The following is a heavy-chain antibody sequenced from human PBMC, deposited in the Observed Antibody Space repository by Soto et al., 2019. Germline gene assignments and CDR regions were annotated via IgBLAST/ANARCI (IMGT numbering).Heavy chain of an antibody. CDR3: ARDLGGPDY. D-gene: IGHD3-16*01. J-gene: IGHJ4*02. CDR1: GFSLSPYW. CDR2: LSSDGFGA. V-gene: IGHV3-74*03. Sequence: GGSLRLSXAASGFSLSPYWMHWVRQVPGRGLEWVARLSSDGFGAAYADSVKGRFFISRDIARNTLSLQMNSLRADDTAVYYCARDLGGPDYWGRGTSVTVSS.